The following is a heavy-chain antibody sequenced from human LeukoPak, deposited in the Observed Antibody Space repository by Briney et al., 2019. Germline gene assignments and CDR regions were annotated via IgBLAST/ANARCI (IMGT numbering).Heavy chain of an antibody. CDR1: GGSISSSSYY. CDR3: ARGSHPYIDY. V-gene: IGHV4-39*07. D-gene: IGHD2-2*02. Sequence: SETLSLTCTVSGGSISSSSYYWGWIRQPPGKGLEWIGSIYYSGSTYYNPSLKSRVTISVDTSKNQFSLKLSSVTAADTAVYYCARGSHPYIDYWGQGTLVTVSS. J-gene: IGHJ4*02. CDR2: IYYSGST.